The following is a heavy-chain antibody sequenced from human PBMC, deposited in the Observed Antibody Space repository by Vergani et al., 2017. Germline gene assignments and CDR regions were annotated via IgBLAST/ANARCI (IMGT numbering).Heavy chain of an antibody. CDR1: GYTFTSYG. D-gene: IGHD3-3*01. Sequence: QVQLVQSGAEVKKPGASVKVSCKASGYTFTSYGISWVRQAPGQVLEWMGWISAYNGNTNYAQKLQGRVTMTTDTSTSTAYMELRSLRSDDTAVYYCARDTYDFWSGYYVYFDYWGQGTLVTVSS. CDR3: ARDTYDFWSGYYVYFDY. CDR2: ISAYNGNT. V-gene: IGHV1-18*01. J-gene: IGHJ4*02.